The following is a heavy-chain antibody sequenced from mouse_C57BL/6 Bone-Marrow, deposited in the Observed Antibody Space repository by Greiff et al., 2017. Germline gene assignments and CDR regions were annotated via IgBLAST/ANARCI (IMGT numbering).Heavy chain of an antibody. Sequence: VQLQQSGAELVRPGASVKLSCTASGFNIKDDYMHWVKQRPEQGLELIGWIDPENGDTEYATKFQGKATITADTSSNTAYLQLSRLTSEDTAVYYCTSYYFMDYWGQGTSVTVSS. CDR3: TSYYFMDY. CDR1: GFNIKDDY. J-gene: IGHJ4*01. CDR2: IDPENGDT. V-gene: IGHV14-4*01.